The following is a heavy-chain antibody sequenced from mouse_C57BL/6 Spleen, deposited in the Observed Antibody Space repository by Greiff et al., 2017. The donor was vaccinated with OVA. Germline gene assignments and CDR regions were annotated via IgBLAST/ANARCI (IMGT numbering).Heavy chain of an antibody. CDR3: ARLERGYFDY. CDR2: IDPSDSYT. V-gene: IGHV1-50*01. CDR1: GYTFTSYW. J-gene: IGHJ2*01. Sequence: QVQLKESGAELVKPGASVKLSCKASGYTFTSYWMQWVKQRPGQGLEWIGEIDPSDSYTNYNQKFKGKATLTVDTSSSTAYMQLSSLTSEDSAVYYCARLERGYFDYWGQGTTLTVSS.